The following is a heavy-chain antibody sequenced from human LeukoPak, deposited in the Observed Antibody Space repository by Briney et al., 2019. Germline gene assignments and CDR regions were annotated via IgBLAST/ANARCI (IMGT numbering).Heavy chain of an antibody. D-gene: IGHD2-2*01. CDR2: IIPIFGTA. V-gene: IGHV1-69*13. CDR1: GGTFSSYA. J-gene: IGHJ6*03. CDR3: AVVYCSSTSCYAGYYYYMDV. Sequence: SVKVSCKASGGTFSSYAISWVRQAPGQGLEWMGGIIPIFGTANYAQKFQGRVTITADESTSTAYMELSSLRSEDTAVYYCAVVYCSSTSCYAGYYYYMDVWGKGTTVTVSS.